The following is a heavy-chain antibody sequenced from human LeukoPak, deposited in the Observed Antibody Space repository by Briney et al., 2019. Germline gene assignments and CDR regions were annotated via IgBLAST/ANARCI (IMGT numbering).Heavy chain of an antibody. CDR1: GFTFSSYG. D-gene: IGHD3-3*01. CDR3: AKALRITIFGVVPPFDP. V-gene: IGHV3-30*02. Sequence: PGGSLRLSCAASGFTFSSYGMHWVRQAPGKGLEWVAFIRYDGSSRYYADSVKGRFTISRDNSKNTLYLQMNSLRAEDTAVYYCAKALRITIFGVVPPFDPWGQGTLVTVSS. CDR2: IRYDGSSR. J-gene: IGHJ5*02.